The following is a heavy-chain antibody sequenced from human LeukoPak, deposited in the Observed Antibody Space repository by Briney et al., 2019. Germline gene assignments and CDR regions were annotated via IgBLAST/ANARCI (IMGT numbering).Heavy chain of an antibody. CDR3: AELGITMIGGV. J-gene: IGHJ6*04. Sequence: GGPLRLSCVASAFTFSSYSMNWVRQAPGKGLEWVSSISSSGSYIYYADSVKGRFTISRDNAKKSLYLQMNSLRAEDTAVYYCAELGITMIGGVWGKGTTVTISS. CDR2: ISSSGSYI. D-gene: IGHD3-10*02. CDR1: AFTFSSYS. V-gene: IGHV3-21*01.